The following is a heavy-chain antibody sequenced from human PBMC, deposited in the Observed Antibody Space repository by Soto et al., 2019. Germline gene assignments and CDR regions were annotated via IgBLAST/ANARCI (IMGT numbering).Heavy chain of an antibody. V-gene: IGHV1-18*01. CDR3: ARGDTYYVNWYFDY. CDR1: GFTFTNYY. J-gene: IGHJ4*02. D-gene: IGHD1-1*01. Sequence: QVQLVQPGAEVKKPGASVKVSCKTSGFTFTNYYINWVRQAPGQGLEVMGWISAYSGNTNYAQNLQGRVTTTTDTSASTAYLELRSLRSDDTAVYFCARGDTYYVNWYFDYWGQGTLVTVSS. CDR2: ISAYSGNT.